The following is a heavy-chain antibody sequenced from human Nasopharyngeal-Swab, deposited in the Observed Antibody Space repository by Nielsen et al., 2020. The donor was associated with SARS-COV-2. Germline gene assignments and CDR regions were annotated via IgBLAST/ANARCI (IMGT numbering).Heavy chain of an antibody. CDR3: ARGLSEYSSSSDVSGYYYCMDV. CDR2: IIPIFGTA. CDR1: GGTFSSYA. Sequence: SVQVSCKASGGTFSSYAINWVRQAPGQGPEWMGGIIPIFGTANYAQKFQGRVTITADESTSTAYMELSSLRSEDTAVYYCARGLSEYSSSSDVSGYYYCMDVWGQGTTVTVSS. D-gene: IGHD6-6*01. J-gene: IGHJ6*02. V-gene: IGHV1-69*13.